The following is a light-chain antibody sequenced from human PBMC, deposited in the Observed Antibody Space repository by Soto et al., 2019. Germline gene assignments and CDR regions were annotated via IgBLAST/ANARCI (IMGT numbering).Light chain of an antibody. CDR2: GAS. J-gene: IGKJ2*01. Sequence: EVVLTQSPGTLSLSPGERATLSCRASQSVSISYLAWYQQKPGQAPRLLFYGASSRATGIPDRFSGSGSGTGFTLTISRLEPEDSAVYYCQHYGSALRGTFGQGTKLEIQ. CDR3: QHYGSALRGT. CDR1: QSVSISY. V-gene: IGKV3-20*01.